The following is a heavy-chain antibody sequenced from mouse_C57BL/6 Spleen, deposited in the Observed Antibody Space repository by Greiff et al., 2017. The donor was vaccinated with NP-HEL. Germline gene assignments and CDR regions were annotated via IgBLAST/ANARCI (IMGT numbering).Heavy chain of an antibody. V-gene: IGHV6-3*01. J-gene: IGHJ4*01. CDR2: IRLKSDNYAT. CDR1: GFTFSNYW. D-gene: IGHD1-2*01. CDR3: TGGGTTAYYAMDY. Sequence: EVKVVESGGGLVQPGGSMKLSCVASGFTFSNYWMNWVRQSPEKGLEWVAQIRLKSDNYATHYAESVKGRFTISRDDSKSSVYLQMNNLRAEDTGIYYCTGGGTTAYYAMDYWGQGTSVTVSS.